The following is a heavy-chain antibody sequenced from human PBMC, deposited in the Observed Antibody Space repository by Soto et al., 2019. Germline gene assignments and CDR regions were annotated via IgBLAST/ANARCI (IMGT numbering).Heavy chain of an antibody. CDR3: ARGYYYCGMDV. CDR1: GGYITIDDYY. CDR2: TYYTGTT. J-gene: IGHJ6*02. Sequence: SETLSLTCTVSGGYITIDDYYWSWIRQAPGKGLEWIGFTYYTGTTYGNPSLKSRVTMSVDPSRTHFSLRLSSVTAADTAVYYCARGYYYCGMDVWGQGTRITVSS. V-gene: IGHV4-30-4*01.